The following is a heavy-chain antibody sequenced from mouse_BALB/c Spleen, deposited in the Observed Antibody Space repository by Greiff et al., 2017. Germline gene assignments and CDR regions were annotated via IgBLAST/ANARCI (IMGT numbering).Heavy chain of an antibody. D-gene: IGHD2-1*01. CDR3: ARLGGNYIVDY. V-gene: IGHV5-6*02. CDR2: ISSGGSYT. CDR1: GFTFSSYG. J-gene: IGHJ2*01. Sequence: DVMLVESGGDLVKPGGSLKLSCAASGFTFSSYGMSWVRQTPDKRLEWVATISSGGSYTYYPDSVKGRFTISRDNAKNTLYLQMSSLKSEDTAMYYCARLGGNYIVDYWGQGTTLTVSS.